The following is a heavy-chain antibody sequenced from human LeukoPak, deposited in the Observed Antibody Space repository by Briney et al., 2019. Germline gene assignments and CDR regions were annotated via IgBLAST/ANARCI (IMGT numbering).Heavy chain of an antibody. CDR1: GFIFSDYY. V-gene: IGHV4-59*01. CDR2: IYYSGST. Sequence: GSLRLSCAASGFIFSDYYMGWIRQPPGKGLDWIGYIYYSGSTNYNPSLKSRVTISVDTSKNQFSLKLSSVTAADTAVYYCARGGLRGYSYGQRFDFWGQGILVTVSS. D-gene: IGHD5-18*01. J-gene: IGHJ4*02. CDR3: ARGGLRGYSYGQRFDF.